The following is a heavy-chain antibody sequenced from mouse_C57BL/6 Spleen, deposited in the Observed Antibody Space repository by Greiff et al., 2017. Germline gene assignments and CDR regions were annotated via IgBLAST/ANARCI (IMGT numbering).Heavy chain of an antibody. J-gene: IGHJ2*01. D-gene: IGHD1-1*01. CDR1: GYTFTSYW. CDR3: ARKAPYYYGSVFDY. CDR2: IDPSDSYT. V-gene: IGHV1-69*01. Sequence: QVQLQQPGAELVMPGASVKLSCKASGYTFTSYWMHWVKQRPGQGLEWIGEIDPSDSYTNYNQKFKGKSTLTVDKSSSTAYMQLSSLTSEDSAVYYCARKAPYYYGSVFDYWGQGTTLTVSS.